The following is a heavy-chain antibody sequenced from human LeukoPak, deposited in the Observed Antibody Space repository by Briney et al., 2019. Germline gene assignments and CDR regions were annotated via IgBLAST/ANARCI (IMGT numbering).Heavy chain of an antibody. J-gene: IGHJ4*02. V-gene: IGHV3-48*03. Sequence: PGGSLRLSCAASGFTFSSYEMKWVRQAPGKGLEWVSYISSSGSTRYYADSVKGRFTISRDNAKNSLYLQMNSLRVADTAVYYCARGPYKDFWSGYSDYWGQGTLVTVSS. CDR3: ARGPYKDFWSGYSDY. CDR1: GFTFSSYE. D-gene: IGHD3-3*01. CDR2: ISSSGSTR.